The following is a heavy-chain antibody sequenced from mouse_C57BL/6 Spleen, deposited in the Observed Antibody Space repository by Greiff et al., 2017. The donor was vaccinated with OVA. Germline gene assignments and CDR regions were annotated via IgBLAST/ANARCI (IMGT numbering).Heavy chain of an antibody. D-gene: IGHD2-4*01. CDR2: YPGSGNTY. CDR1: YTFTDYYM. J-gene: IGHJ4*01. Sequence: VQLQQSGPELVKPGASVKMSCKASGYTFTDYYMHWVKQKPGKGLEWIGEIYPGSGNTYYNEKFKGKATLTADTSSSTAYMQLSSLTSEDSAVYFCARRGDYDYDYAMDYWGQGTSVTVSS. V-gene: IGHV1-83*01. CDR3: RRGDYDYDYAMDY.